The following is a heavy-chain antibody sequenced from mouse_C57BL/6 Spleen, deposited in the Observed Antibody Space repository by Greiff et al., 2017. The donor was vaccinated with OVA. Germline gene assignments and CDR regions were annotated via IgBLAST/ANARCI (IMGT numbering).Heavy chain of an antibody. CDR3: ARSDYGNYLYFDV. CDR1: GYTFTSYW. D-gene: IGHD2-1*01. CDR2: IYPSDSET. Sequence: QVQLQQPGAELVRPGSSVKLSCKASGYTFTSYWMDWVKQRPGQGLEWIGNIYPSDSETHYNQKFKDKATLTVDKSSSTAYMQLSSLTSEDSAVYYCARSDYGNYLYFDVWGTGTTVTVSS. J-gene: IGHJ1*03. V-gene: IGHV1-61*01.